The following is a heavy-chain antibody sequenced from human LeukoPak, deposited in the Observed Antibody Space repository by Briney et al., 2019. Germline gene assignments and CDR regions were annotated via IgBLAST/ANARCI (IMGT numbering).Heavy chain of an antibody. V-gene: IGHV3-49*04. Sequence: GGSLRLSCTASGFTFGDYAMSWVRQAPGKGLEWVGFIRSKAYGGTTEYAASVKGRFTISRDDSKSIAYLQMNSLKTEDTAVYYCTRVLDSSGSYYYYYGMDVWGQGTTVTVSS. CDR3: TRVLDSSGSYYYYYGMDV. J-gene: IGHJ6*02. CDR2: IRSKAYGGTT. CDR1: GFTFGDYA. D-gene: IGHD3-10*01.